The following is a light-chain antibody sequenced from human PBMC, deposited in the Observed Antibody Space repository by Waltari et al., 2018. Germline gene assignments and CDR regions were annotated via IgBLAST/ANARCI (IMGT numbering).Light chain of an antibody. J-gene: IGKJ4*01. CDR1: QNILSNSDNKNY. V-gene: IGKV4-1*01. Sequence: DIVMTQSPDSLAVSLGERATFNCKSSQNILSNSDNKNYLVWYQQKPGQPPKLLIHWASTRASGGPDRFSGSGSGTDFTLTISSLQAEDVAVYYCQQCYSAPLTFGGGTKVEIK. CDR3: QQCYSAPLT. CDR2: WAS.